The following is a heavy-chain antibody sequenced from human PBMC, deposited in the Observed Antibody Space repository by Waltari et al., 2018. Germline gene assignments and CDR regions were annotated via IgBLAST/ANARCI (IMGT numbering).Heavy chain of an antibody. J-gene: IGHJ3*02. Sequence: QVQLVQSGAAVKQPGASVKVSCKASGGPFGPYAIPWVRQAPGQGLEWMGGVIPIFGTPNYAPKFQGRVTVSADPSTSTAYLEVRRLISEDTVVYYCAKREIGYAFDIWGHGTMVTVSS. CDR2: VIPIFGTP. D-gene: IGHD1-26*01. CDR3: AKREIGYAFDI. V-gene: IGHV1-69*12. CDR1: GGPFGPYA.